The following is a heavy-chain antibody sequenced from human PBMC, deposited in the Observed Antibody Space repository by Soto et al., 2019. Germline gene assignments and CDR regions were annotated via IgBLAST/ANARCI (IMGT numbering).Heavy chain of an antibody. V-gene: IGHV1-69*02. CDR2: IIPILGIA. CDR3: ASSDDNNRGQEYFAY. D-gene: IGHD1-1*01. Sequence: QVQLVQSGAEVKKPGSSVKVSCKASGGTFSSYTISWVRQAPGPGLEWMGRIIPILGIANYAQKFQGRVTITADKSTRTAYMELSSLRSEDTAVYYCASSDDNNRGQEYFAYWVQGALVNVSS. CDR1: GGTFSSYT. J-gene: IGHJ4*02.